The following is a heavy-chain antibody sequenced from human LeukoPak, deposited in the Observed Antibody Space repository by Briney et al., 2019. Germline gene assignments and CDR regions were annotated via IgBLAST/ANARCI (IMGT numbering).Heavy chain of an antibody. J-gene: IGHJ3*02. CDR1: GGSLSSYY. CDR3: ARDGDTGDAFDI. Sequence: PSETLSLTCTVSGGSLSSYYWSWIRQPPGKGLEWIGYIYYSGSTNYNPSLKSRVTISVDTSKNQFSLKLSSVTAADTAVYYCARDGDTGDAFDIWGQGTMVTVSS. V-gene: IGHV4-59*01. CDR2: IYYSGST. D-gene: IGHD3-9*01.